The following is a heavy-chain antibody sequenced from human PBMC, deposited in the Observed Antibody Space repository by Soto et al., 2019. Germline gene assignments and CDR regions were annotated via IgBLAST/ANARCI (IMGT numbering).Heavy chain of an antibody. Sequence: EVQLVESGGGLVQPGGSLRLSCVASGFTVSSNYMSWVRQAPGKGLEWVSVIFSGGSTNYADSVKGRFTISRDNSKNTLYLQMNSLRAEDTAVYYCATRVPAGNWGQGTLVSVSS. CDR1: GFTVSSNY. CDR3: ATRVPAGN. V-gene: IGHV3-66*01. D-gene: IGHD6-13*01. CDR2: IFSGGST. J-gene: IGHJ4*02.